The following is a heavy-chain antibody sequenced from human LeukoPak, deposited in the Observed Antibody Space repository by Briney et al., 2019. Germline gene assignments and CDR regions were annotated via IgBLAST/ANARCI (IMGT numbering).Heavy chain of an antibody. CDR2: IYHSGST. CDR3: ASTYCGGDCFHDAFDI. J-gene: IGHJ3*02. V-gene: IGHV4-38-2*02. Sequence: KTSETLSLTCTVSGYSISSGYYWGWIRQPPGKGLEWIGSIYHSGSTYYNPSLKSRVTISVDTSKNQFSLKLSSVTAADTAVYYCASTYCGGDCFHDAFDIWGQGAMVTVSS. D-gene: IGHD2-21*02. CDR1: GYSISSGYY.